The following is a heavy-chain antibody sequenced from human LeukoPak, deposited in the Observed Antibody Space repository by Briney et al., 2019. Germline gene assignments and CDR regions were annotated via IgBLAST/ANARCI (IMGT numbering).Heavy chain of an antibody. J-gene: IGHJ4*02. D-gene: IGHD3-10*01. CDR1: GFTFSSYS. CDR2: ISSSSSYI. CDR3: ARDYGSGSYYNVAFDY. V-gene: IGHV3-21*01. Sequence: GGSLRLSCAASGFTFSSYSMNWVRQAPGKGLEWVSSISSSSSYIYYADSVKGRFTISRDNSKNTLYLQMNSLRAEDTAVYYCARDYGSGSYYNVAFDYWGQGTLVTVSS.